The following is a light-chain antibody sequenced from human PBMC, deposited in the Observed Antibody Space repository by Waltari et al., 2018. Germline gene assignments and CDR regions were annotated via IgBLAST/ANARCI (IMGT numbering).Light chain of an antibody. CDR1: QSIGKY. V-gene: IGKV3-11*01. Sequence: EIVLTQSPAPLSLSPGERATLSCRASQSIGKYLIWYQQKPGQAPRLLIYASSIRATGIPGRFSSSGSGTDFSLTISSLEPEDFAVYYCQKNEALPATFGQGTKVEIK. J-gene: IGKJ1*01. CDR2: ASS. CDR3: QKNEALPAT.